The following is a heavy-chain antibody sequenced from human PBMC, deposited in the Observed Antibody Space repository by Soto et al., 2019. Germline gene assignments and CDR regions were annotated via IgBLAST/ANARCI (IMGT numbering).Heavy chain of an antibody. J-gene: IGHJ4*02. CDR1: GFTFSSYA. D-gene: IGHD6-6*01. V-gene: IGHV3-23*01. CDR3: AKTPISSIAARGCGVHDY. Sequence: EVQLLESGGGLVQPGGSLRLSCAASGFTFSSYAMSWVRQAPGKGLEWVSAISGSGGSTYYADSVKGRFTISRDNAKNTLYLQMNRLRAEDTAVYYCAKTPISSIAARGCGVHDYWGQGTLVTVSS. CDR2: ISGSGGST.